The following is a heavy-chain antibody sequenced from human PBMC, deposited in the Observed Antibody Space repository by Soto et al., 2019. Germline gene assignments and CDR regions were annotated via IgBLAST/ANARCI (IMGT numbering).Heavy chain of an antibody. CDR1: GGSFSGYY. D-gene: IGHD1-26*01. CDR2: INHSGST. V-gene: IGHV4-34*01. CDR3: ARGLVGTSADY. Sequence: SETLSLTCAVYGGSFSGYYWSWIRQPPGKGLEWIGEINHSGSTNYNPSLKSRVTISVDTSKNQFSLKLSSVTAADTAVYYCARGLVGTSADYWGQGTLVTVSS. J-gene: IGHJ4*02.